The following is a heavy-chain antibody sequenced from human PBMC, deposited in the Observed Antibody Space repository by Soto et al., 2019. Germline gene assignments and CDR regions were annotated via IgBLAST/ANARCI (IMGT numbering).Heavy chain of an antibody. CDR1: GGTFSTYV. V-gene: IGHV1-69*12. CDR3: ARGRIAGAATDFYYYGMDV. CDR2: IIPVFATT. D-gene: IGHD1-26*01. Sequence: QVQLVQSGAEVKKPGSSVKVSCKASGGTFSTYVISWVRQAPGQGLEWMGGIIPVFATTNYAQKFQGRVTITADESPSAGXXELNSLRSEDTAVYYCARGRIAGAATDFYYYGMDVWGQGTSVTVSS. J-gene: IGHJ6*02.